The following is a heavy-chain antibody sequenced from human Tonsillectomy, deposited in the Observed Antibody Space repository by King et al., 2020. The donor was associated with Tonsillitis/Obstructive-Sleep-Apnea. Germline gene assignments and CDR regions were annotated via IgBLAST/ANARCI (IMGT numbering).Heavy chain of an antibody. V-gene: IGHV4-59*12. CDR2: IYYSGST. CDR3: AREGYTSGWTLDY. J-gene: IGHJ4*02. Sequence: QLQESGPGLVKPSETLSLTCTVSGGSISSYYWSWIRQPPGKGLEWIGYIYYSGSTNYNPSLKSRVTMSVDTSKNQFSLKLSSVTVADTAVYYCAREGYTSGWTLDYWGQGTLVTVSS. CDR1: GGSISSYY. D-gene: IGHD6-19*01.